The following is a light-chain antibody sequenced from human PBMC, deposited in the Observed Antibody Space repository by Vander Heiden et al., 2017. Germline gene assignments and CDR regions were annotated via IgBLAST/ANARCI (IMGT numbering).Light chain of an antibody. V-gene: IGKV1-39*01. Sequence: DIQMTPSPSSLSASLGDRVTITCRASQSISSYLNWYLQKPGRAPKLLIYTASTLQSGVPSRFSGSGSGTDFTLTISSLQPEDFATYYCQQSYSIPITFGPGTKVDF. CDR3: QQSYSIPIT. CDR1: QSISSY. J-gene: IGKJ3*01. CDR2: TAS.